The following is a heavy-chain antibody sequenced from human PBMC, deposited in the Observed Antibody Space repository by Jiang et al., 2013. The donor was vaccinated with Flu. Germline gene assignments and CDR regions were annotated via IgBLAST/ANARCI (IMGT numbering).Heavy chain of an antibody. V-gene: IGHV3-23*01. Sequence: QLLESGGGLVQPGGSLRLSCAASGFTFSSYAMSWVRQAPGKGLEWVSAISGSGGSTYYADSVKGRFTISRDNSKNTLYLQMNSLRAEDTAVYYCAKVERPNGAYYYDSRSQDAFDIWGQGTMVTVSS. CDR3: AKVERPNGAYYYDSRSQDAFDI. J-gene: IGHJ3*02. CDR2: ISGSGGST. D-gene: IGHD3-22*01. CDR1: GFTFSSYA.